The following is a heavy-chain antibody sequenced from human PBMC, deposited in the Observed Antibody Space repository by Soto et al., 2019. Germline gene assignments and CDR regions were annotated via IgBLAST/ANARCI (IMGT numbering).Heavy chain of an antibody. D-gene: IGHD2-15*01. V-gene: IGHV1-69*01. CDR2: IIPIFGTA. CDR1: GGTFSSYA. Sequence: QVQLVQSGAEVKKPGSSVKVSCKASGGTFSSYAISWVRQAPGQGLEWMGGIIPIFGTANYAQKFQGRVTITADESTSTADMVLSSLRSEDLAVCDCASDRRDRGNDYWGQGPLVTVSS. J-gene: IGHJ4*02. CDR3: ASDRRDRGNDY.